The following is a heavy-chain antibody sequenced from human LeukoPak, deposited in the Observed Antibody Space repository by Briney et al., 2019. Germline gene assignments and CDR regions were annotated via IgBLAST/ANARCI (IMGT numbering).Heavy chain of an antibody. CDR1: GFTFSSYG. Sequence: GGSLRLSCAASGFTFSSYGMHWVRQAPGKGLEWVAFIRYDGSNKYYADSVKGRFTISRDNSKNTLYLQMNSLRAEDTAVYYCAKDPRAENWFDPWGQGTLVTVSS. CDR3: AKDPRAENWFDP. V-gene: IGHV3-30*02. CDR2: IRYDGSNK. J-gene: IGHJ5*02.